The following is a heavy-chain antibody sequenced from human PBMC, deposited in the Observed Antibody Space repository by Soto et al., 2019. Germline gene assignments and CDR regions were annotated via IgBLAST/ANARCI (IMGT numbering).Heavy chain of an antibody. D-gene: IGHD1-7*01. Sequence: GGSLRLSCAASGFTFSSYGMHWVRQAPGKGLEWVAVIWYDGSNKYYADSVKGRFTISRDNSKNTLYLQMNSLRAEDTAVYYCARDRTITGTYDAFDIWGQGTMVTVSS. V-gene: IGHV3-33*08. CDR2: IWYDGSNK. J-gene: IGHJ3*02. CDR1: GFTFSSYG. CDR3: ARDRTITGTYDAFDI.